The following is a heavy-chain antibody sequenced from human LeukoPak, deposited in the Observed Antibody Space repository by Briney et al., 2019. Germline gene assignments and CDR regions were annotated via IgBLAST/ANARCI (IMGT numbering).Heavy chain of an antibody. CDR2: IYTSGST. J-gene: IGHJ4*02. CDR1: GGSISSGSYY. D-gene: IGHD6-13*01. Sequence: SETLSLTCTVSGGSISSGSYYWSWIRQPAGKGLEWIGRIYTSGSTNYNPSLKSRVTISVDTSKNQFSLKLSSVTAADTAVYYCAKDIGLAAGTFDYWGQGTLVTVSS. CDR3: AKDIGLAAGTFDY. V-gene: IGHV4-61*02.